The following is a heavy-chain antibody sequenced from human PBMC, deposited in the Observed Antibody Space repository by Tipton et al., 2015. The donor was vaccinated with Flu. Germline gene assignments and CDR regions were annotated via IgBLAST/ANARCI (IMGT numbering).Heavy chain of an antibody. CDR3: AREGIAGGYGMDV. V-gene: IGHV3-33*08. CDR2: IWFDGNNK. CDR1: GITLSIYW. Sequence: SLRLSCGASGITLSIYWMSWVRQAPGKGLGWVTIIWFDGNNKYYADSVRGRFTISRDNSKNTADLQMNSLRAEDTAVYYCAREGIAGGYGMDVWGQGTTVSVSS. J-gene: IGHJ6*02. D-gene: IGHD1-26*01.